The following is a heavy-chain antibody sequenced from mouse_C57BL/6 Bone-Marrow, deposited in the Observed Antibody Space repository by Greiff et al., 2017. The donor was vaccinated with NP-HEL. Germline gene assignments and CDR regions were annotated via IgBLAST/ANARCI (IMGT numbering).Heavy chain of an antibody. CDR2: INPNNGGT. Sequence: EVQLQQSGPELVKPGASVKISCKASGYTFTDYYMNWVKQSHGKSLEWIGDINPNNGGTSYNQKFKGKATLTVDKSSSTAYMELRSLTSEDSAVYYCARRLYYGNLAWFAYWGQGTLVTVSA. V-gene: IGHV1-26*01. J-gene: IGHJ3*01. D-gene: IGHD2-1*01. CDR3: ARRLYYGNLAWFAY. CDR1: GYTFTDYY.